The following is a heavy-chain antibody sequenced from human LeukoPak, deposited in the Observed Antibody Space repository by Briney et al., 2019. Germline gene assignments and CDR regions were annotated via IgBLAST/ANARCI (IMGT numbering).Heavy chain of an antibody. J-gene: IGHJ5*01. Sequence: SETLSLTCAVYGVSFSGYYWSWIRQPPGKGLEWIGEINHSGSTNYNPSLKSRVTISVDTSKNQFSLKLSSVTAADTAVYYCALKVFVRITRFDSWGQGTLVTVSS. CDR2: INHSGST. CDR1: GVSFSGYY. CDR3: ALKVFVRITRFDS. D-gene: IGHD2-8*01. V-gene: IGHV4-34*01.